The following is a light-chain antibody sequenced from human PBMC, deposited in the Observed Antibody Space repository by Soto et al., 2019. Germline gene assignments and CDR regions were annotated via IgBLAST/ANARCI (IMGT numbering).Light chain of an antibody. Sequence: QSALKKPASVYGAPGQSIAISCTGTSSDVGGYNYVSWYQQYPGKAPKLVIYHVSNRPSGVSNRFSGSKSGNSASLTTSGLQAEDEADYYCSSYTSTSTYVFGTGTKVTVL. CDR3: SSYTSTSTYV. V-gene: IGLV2-14*01. CDR1: SSDVGGYNY. CDR2: HVS. J-gene: IGLJ1*01.